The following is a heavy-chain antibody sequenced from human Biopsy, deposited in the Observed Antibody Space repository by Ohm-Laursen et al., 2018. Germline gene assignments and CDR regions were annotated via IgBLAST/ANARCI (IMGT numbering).Heavy chain of an antibody. V-gene: IGHV3-21*01. CDR2: ICASGSYI. J-gene: IGHJ5*01. CDR1: GVTVSGYS. D-gene: IGHD6-13*01. Sequence: SLRLSCAASGVTVSGYSMNWVRQAPGKGLEWVSSICASGSYIYYAASVKGRFTFSKENGKNLFYLHMNSLRAEDTAVYYGATEVIQAGIGGYWLDSWGQGTLVTVSS. CDR3: ATEVIQAGIGGYWLDS.